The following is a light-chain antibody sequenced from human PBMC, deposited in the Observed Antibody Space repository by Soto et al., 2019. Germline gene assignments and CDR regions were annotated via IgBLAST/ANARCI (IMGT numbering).Light chain of an antibody. CDR3: SSYTDSSNYV. Sequence: ALAQPASVSGSPGQSITISCTGTSSDFAIYNYVSWYQQQPGKAPKLMIYQVTNRPSGVSNRFSGSRSGNTASLTISGLQAEDEADYYRSSYTDSSNYVFGTGTKVTVL. J-gene: IGLJ1*01. CDR1: SSDFAIYNY. CDR2: QVT. V-gene: IGLV2-14*01.